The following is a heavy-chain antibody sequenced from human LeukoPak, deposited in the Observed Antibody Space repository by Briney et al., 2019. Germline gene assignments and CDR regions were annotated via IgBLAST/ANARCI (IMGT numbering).Heavy chain of an antibody. D-gene: IGHD2-21*02. CDR2: IVVGSGNT. J-gene: IGHJ6*02. CDR3: AKDEGSAYCGGDCYSFWPSYYYYGMDV. V-gene: IGHV1-58*02. Sequence: SVKVSCKASGFTFTSSTIQWVRQARGQRLEWIGWIVVGSGNTNYAQKFQERVIITRDMSTTTVYMELSSLRAEDTAAYYCAKDEGSAYCGGDCYSFWPSYYYYGMDVWGQGTTVTVSS. CDR1: GFTFTSST.